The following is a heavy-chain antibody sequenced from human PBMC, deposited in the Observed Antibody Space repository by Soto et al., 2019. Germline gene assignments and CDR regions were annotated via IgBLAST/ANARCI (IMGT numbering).Heavy chain of an antibody. D-gene: IGHD2-15*01. J-gene: IGHJ2*01. CDR3: ARCYCSAGSCFTCWYFDL. V-gene: IGHV1-18*01. CDR1: GYTFTTFG. Sequence: QVQVVQSGAEVKKPGASVKVACKASGYTFTTFGMSWVRQAPGQGLEWMGWISADNGDTNSAQKFQDRVTMTTDTSTNTAYMELRSLTSDDTAVYYCARCYCSAGSCFTCWYFDLWGRGTLVTVSS. CDR2: ISADNGDT.